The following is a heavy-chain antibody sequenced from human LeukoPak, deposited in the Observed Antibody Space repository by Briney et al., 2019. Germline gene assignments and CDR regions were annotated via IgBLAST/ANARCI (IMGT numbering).Heavy chain of an antibody. V-gene: IGHV3-30*18. J-gene: IGHJ6*03. Sequence: GGSLRLSCAASGFTFSSYGMHWVRQAPGKGLERVAVISYDGSNKYYADSVKGRFTISRDNSKNTLYLQMNSLRAEDTAVYYCAKDGLSSGWYRAYYYYYYMDVWGKGTTVTVSS. D-gene: IGHD6-19*01. CDR2: ISYDGSNK. CDR3: AKDGLSSGWYRAYYYYYYMDV. CDR1: GFTFSSYG.